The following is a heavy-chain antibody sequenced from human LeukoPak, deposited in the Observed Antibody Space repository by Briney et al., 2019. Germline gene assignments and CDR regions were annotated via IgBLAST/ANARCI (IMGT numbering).Heavy chain of an antibody. CDR1: GFTFSSYG. Sequence: PGGSLRLSCAASGFTFSSYGMHWVRQAPGKGLEWVAVISYDGSNKYYADSVKGRFTISRDNSKNTLYLQMNSLRAEDTAVYYCAKGSSWFDYWGQGTLVTVSS. CDR2: ISYDGSNK. J-gene: IGHJ4*02. D-gene: IGHD6-13*01. CDR3: AKGSSWFDY. V-gene: IGHV3-30*18.